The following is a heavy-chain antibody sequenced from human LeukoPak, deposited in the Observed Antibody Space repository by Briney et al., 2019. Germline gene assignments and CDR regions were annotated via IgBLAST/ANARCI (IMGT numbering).Heavy chain of an antibody. J-gene: IGHJ3*02. CDR1: GYTFTSYG. V-gene: IGHV1-2*02. CDR3: ARAGVWDYSDSSGYHNAAFDI. D-gene: IGHD3-22*01. CDR2: INPSSGGT. Sequence: ASVKVSCKASGYTFTSYGISWVRQAPGQGLEWMGWINPSSGGTNYAQKFQGRVTVTRDTSISTAYMDLSRLRSDDTAVYYCARAGVWDYSDSSGYHNAAFDIWAQGTMVTVSS.